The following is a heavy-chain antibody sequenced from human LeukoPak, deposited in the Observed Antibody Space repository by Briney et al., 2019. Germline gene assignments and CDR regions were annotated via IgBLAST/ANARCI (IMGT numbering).Heavy chain of an antibody. D-gene: IGHD2-2*01. Sequence: ASVKVSCKASGGTFSSYAISWVQQAPGQGLEWMGGIIPIFGTANYAQKFQGRVTITADESTSTAYMELSSLRSEDTAVYYCARSEVPAATPFVWYFDLWGRGTLVTVSS. CDR1: GGTFSSYA. J-gene: IGHJ2*01. V-gene: IGHV1-69*13. CDR2: IIPIFGTA. CDR3: ARSEVPAATPFVWYFDL.